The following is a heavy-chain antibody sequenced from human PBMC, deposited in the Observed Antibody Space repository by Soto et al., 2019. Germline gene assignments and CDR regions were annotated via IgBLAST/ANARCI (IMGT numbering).Heavy chain of an antibody. Sequence: QVQLVQSGAEVKKPGSSVKVSCKASGGTFSSYAISWVRQAPGQGLEWMAGIIPIFGTANYAQKFQGRVTITADKSTSTADMELSSLRSEDTAVYYCARKVVTAHVHDAFDIWGQGTMVTVSS. CDR1: GGTFSSYA. CDR2: IIPIFGTA. V-gene: IGHV1-69*06. D-gene: IGHD2-21*02. CDR3: ARKVVTAHVHDAFDI. J-gene: IGHJ3*02.